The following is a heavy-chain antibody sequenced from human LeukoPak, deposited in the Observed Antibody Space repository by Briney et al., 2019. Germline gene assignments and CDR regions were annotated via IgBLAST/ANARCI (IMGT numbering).Heavy chain of an antibody. V-gene: IGHV1-69*13. Sequence: ASVKVSCKASGGTFSSYAISWVRQAPGQGLEWMGGIIPIFGTANYAQKFQGRVTITADESTSTAYMELSSLRSEDTAVYYCARDSIKGAGEGYWGQGTLVTVSS. CDR2: IIPIFGTA. CDR3: ARDSIKGAGEGY. CDR1: GGTFSSYA. J-gene: IGHJ4*02. D-gene: IGHD7-27*01.